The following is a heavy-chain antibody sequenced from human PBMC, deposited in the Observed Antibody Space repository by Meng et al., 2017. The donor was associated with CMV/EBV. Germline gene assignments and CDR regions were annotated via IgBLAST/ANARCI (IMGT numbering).Heavy chain of an antibody. J-gene: IGHJ4*02. CDR2: INPNSGGT. CDR3: ASSGDDFWSGYYQDY. D-gene: IGHD3-3*01. CDR1: GYTFTGYY. Sequence: ASVKVSCKGSGYTFTGYYLHWVRQAPGQGLEWMGWINPNSGGTNYVQKFQGRVTMTRDTSISTVYMELRSLRSDDTAVYYCASSGDDFWSGYYQDYWGQGTLVTVSS. V-gene: IGHV1-2*02.